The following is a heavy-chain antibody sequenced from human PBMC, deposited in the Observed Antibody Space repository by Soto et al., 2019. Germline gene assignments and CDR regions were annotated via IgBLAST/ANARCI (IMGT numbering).Heavy chain of an antibody. CDR3: ARDDDLPDNGIDH. J-gene: IGHJ4*02. D-gene: IGHD1-1*01. Sequence: QVQLVESGGGVVQPGRSLRLSCAASGFRFSNYGMHWVRQAPGKGLEWLAVIVADGTGLHYADSVRGGFTISRDNSKNTLYLQLNSLGADDTAIYFCARDDDLPDNGIDHWGQGTLVTVSS. V-gene: IGHV3-33*01. CDR2: IVADGTGL. CDR1: GFRFSNYG.